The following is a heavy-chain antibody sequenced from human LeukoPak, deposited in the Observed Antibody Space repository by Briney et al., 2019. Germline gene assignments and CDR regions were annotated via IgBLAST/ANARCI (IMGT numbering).Heavy chain of an antibody. J-gene: IGHJ4*02. V-gene: IGHV3-23*01. CDR1: GFTFSSYG. Sequence: GGSLRLSCAASGFTFSSYGMRWVRQAPGKGLEWVSAISGSGGSTYYADSVKGRFTISRDNSKNTLYLQMNSLRAEDTAVYYCAKGVRPGSSGWSDYWGQGTLVTVSS. CDR3: AKGVRPGSSGWSDY. CDR2: ISGSGGST. D-gene: IGHD6-19*01.